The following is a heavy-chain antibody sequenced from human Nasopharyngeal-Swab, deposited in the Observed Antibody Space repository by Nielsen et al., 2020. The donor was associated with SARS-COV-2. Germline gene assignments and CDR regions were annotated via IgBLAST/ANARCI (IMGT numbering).Heavy chain of an antibody. CDR2: ISYDGSNK. CDR3: AQGNYFDY. CDR1: GFPFISYG. J-gene: IGHJ4*02. Sequence: GGSLSLSCPASGFPFISYGMHWVRQAPGKGLDWVAVISYDGSNKYYADSVKGRFTISRDNSKNTLYLQMNSLRAEDTAMYYCAQGNYFDYWGQGTLVTVSS. V-gene: IGHV3-30*03.